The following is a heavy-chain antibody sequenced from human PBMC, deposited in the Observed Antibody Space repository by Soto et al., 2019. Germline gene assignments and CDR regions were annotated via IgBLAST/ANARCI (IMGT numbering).Heavy chain of an antibody. D-gene: IGHD3-10*02. CDR2: ISYDGSNK. V-gene: IGHV3-30*14. Sequence: GSLRLSCAASGFTFSSYAMHCVRQAPGKGLEWVAVISYDGSNKYYADSVKGRFTISRDNSKNTLYLQMNSLRAEDTAVYYCAREASRGFFAMFAFDIWGQGTMVTVSS. CDR1: GFTFSSYA. CDR3: AREASRGFFAMFAFDI. J-gene: IGHJ3*02.